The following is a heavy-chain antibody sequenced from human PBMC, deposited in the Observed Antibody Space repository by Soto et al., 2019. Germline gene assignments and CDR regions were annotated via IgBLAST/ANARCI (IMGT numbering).Heavy chain of an antibody. Sequence: SETLSLTSIVPVGSIRSSIYNWGWIRQPPGKGLEWIGSIYYSGSTYYNPSLKSRVTISVDTSKNQFSLKLSSVTAADTAVYYCASYGDSAFDIWGQGIMVTVSS. J-gene: IGHJ3*02. CDR3: ASYGDSAFDI. CDR2: IYYSGST. V-gene: IGHV4-39*01. D-gene: IGHD4-17*01. CDR1: VGSIRSSIYN.